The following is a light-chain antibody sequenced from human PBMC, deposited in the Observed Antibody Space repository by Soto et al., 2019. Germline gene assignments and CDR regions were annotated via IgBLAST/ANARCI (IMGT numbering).Light chain of an antibody. CDR1: QSVSNNY. Sequence: EIVFTQSPGTLSLSPGERATLSCRTSQSVSNNYLAWYQQKPGQAPRLLIYGASSRATGIPDRFSGSGSGTDFTLSISRLEPEDFAVCYCQQYSSLWTFGQGTKVDIK. CDR3: QQYSSLWT. CDR2: GAS. J-gene: IGKJ1*01. V-gene: IGKV3-20*01.